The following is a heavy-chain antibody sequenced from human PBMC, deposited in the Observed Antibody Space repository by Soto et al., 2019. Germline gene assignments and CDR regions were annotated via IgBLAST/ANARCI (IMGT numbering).Heavy chain of an antibody. D-gene: IGHD3-3*01. V-gene: IGHV3-53*01. Sequence: AGGSLRLSCAASGFTVSSNYMSWVRQAPGKGLEWVSVIYSGGSTYYADSVKGRFTISRDNSKNTLYLQMNSLRAEDTAVYYCARDPGLYYDFWSGYSSPYYGMDVWGQGTTVTVSS. CDR2: IYSGGST. CDR1: GFTVSSNY. J-gene: IGHJ6*02. CDR3: ARDPGLYYDFWSGYSSPYYGMDV.